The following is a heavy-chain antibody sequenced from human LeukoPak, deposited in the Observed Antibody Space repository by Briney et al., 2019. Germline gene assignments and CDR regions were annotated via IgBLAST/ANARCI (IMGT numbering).Heavy chain of an antibody. CDR2: ISAYNGNT. J-gene: IGHJ4*02. Sequence: ASVKVSCKASGYTFTSYGISWVRQAPGQGLEGMGWISAYNGNTNYAQKHQGRVTMTTDTSTSTAYMELRSLRSDDTAVYYCAREPRYSGYDRFDYWGQGTLVTVSS. CDR1: GYTFTSYG. D-gene: IGHD5-12*01. V-gene: IGHV1-18*01. CDR3: AREPRYSGYDRFDY.